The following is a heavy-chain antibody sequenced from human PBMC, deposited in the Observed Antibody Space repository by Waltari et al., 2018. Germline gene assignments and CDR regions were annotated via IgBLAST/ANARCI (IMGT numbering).Heavy chain of an antibody. CDR2: IYYSGST. CDR3: ARGRSLGELSSYFDY. V-gene: IGHV4-59*01. Sequence: QLQLQESGPGLVKPSETLSLTCTVSGGSISSYYWSWIRPPPGKGLEWIGYIYYSGSTHYNPSLKSRVTISVDTSKNQFSLKLSSVTAADTAVYYCARGRSLGELSSYFDYWGQGTLVTVSS. D-gene: IGHD3-16*02. J-gene: IGHJ4*02. CDR1: GGSISSYY.